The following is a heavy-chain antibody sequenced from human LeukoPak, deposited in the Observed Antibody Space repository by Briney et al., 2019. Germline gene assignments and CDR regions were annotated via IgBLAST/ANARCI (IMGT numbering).Heavy chain of an antibody. J-gene: IGHJ3*02. CDR1: GYTFTGYY. D-gene: IGHD2-15*01. V-gene: IGHV1-2*02. Sequence: ASVKVSCKASGYTFTGYYMHWVRQAPGQGLEWMGWINPNSGDTNYAQKFQGRVTMTRDTSISTAYMELSRLRSVDTAVYYCASVRGYCNGGSCYPDAFDIWGQGTTVTVSS. CDR3: ASVRGYCNGGSCYPDAFDI. CDR2: INPNSGDT.